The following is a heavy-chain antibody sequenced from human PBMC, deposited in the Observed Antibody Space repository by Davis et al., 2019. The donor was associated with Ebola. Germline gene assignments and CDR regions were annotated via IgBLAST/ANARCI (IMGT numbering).Heavy chain of an antibody. V-gene: IGHV3-23*01. J-gene: IGHJ6*03. Sequence: GESLKISCAASGFSFSGYDMSWVRQAPGKGLEWVSLISGIGGSGVNRYYADSVKGRFTISRDNSKNTLYLQLNSLRAEDTAVYYCAGDSSGYNNERVYFSYYMDVWGKGTTVTVSS. D-gene: IGHD3-22*01. CDR1: GFSFSGYD. CDR3: AGDSSGYNNERVYFSYYMDV. CDR2: ISGIGGSGVNR.